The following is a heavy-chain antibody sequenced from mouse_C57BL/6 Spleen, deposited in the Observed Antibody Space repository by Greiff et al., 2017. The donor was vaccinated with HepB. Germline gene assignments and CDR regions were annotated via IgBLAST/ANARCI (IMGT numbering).Heavy chain of an antibody. CDR3: ARAATVKASLFDY. D-gene: IGHD1-1*01. CDR1: GYAFSSSW. V-gene: IGHV1-82*01. CDR2: IYPGDGDT. J-gene: IGHJ2*01. Sequence: QVQLQQSGPELVKPGASVKISCKASGYAFSSSWMNWVKQRPGKGLEWIGRIYPGDGDTNYNGKFKGKATLTADKSSSTAYMQLSRLTSEDSAVYFCARAATVKASLFDYWGQGTTLTVSS.